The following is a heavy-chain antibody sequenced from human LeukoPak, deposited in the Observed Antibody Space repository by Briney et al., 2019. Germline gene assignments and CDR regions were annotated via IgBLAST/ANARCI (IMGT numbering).Heavy chain of an antibody. D-gene: IGHD5-18*01. Sequence: GGSLRLSCAASGFTFSSYAMSWVRQAPGKGLGWVSAISGSGGSTYYADSVKGRFTISRDNSKNTLYLQMNSLRAEDTAVYYCAKGFGYSYGYGIDYWGQGTLVTVSS. CDR2: ISGSGGST. CDR3: AKGFGYSYGYGIDY. CDR1: GFTFSSYA. V-gene: IGHV3-23*01. J-gene: IGHJ4*02.